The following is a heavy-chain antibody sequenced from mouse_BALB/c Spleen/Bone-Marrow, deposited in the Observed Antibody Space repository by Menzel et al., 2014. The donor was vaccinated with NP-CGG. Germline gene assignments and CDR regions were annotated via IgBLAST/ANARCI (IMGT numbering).Heavy chain of an antibody. CDR2: IYPGDGST. J-gene: IGHJ3*01. V-gene: IGHV1S56*01. CDR1: GYTFTSYD. D-gene: IGHD3-2*01. Sequence: VQLVESGPELVKPGALVKISCKASGYTFTSYDINWVKQRPGQGLEWIGWIYPGDGSTKYNEKFKGKATLTADKSSSTVYMQLSSLTSENSAVYFCARSGDSSGYGFAYWGQGTLDTVSA. CDR3: ARSGDSSGYGFAY.